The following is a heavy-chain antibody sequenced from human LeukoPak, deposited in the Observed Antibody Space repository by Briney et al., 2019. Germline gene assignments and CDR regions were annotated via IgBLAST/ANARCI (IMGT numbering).Heavy chain of an antibody. D-gene: IGHD3-22*01. Sequence: ASVKVSCKASGYTFTGYYMHWVRQAPGQGLEWVGRINPNSGGTNYAQKFQGRVTMTRDTSISTAYMELSRLRSDDTAVYYCARDYGNYYDSSGYPWGQGTLVTVSS. V-gene: IGHV1-2*06. CDR3: ARDYGNYYDSSGYP. CDR1: GYTFTGYY. J-gene: IGHJ5*02. CDR2: INPNSGGT.